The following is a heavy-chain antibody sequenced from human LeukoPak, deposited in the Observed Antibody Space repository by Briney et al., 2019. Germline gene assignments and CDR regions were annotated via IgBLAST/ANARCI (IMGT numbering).Heavy chain of an antibody. CDR1: GFIFSHYG. CDR3: ARRRYSGSSQHFDY. V-gene: IGHV3-69-1*01. Sequence: GGSLRLSCAASGFIFSHYGMNWVHQAPGKGLEWVSGITSRSTTYYADSVKGRFTISRDNAKNSLYLQMNSLRAEDTAVYYCARRRYSGSSQHFDYWGQGTLVTVSS. D-gene: IGHD1-26*01. J-gene: IGHJ4*02. CDR2: ITSRSTT.